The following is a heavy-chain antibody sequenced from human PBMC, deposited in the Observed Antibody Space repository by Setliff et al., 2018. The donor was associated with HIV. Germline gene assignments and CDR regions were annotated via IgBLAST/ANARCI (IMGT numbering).Heavy chain of an antibody. CDR2: IYYSGST. J-gene: IGHJ3*02. CDR3: GRVGFGELFGAFDI. V-gene: IGHV4-59*01. Sequence: SETLSLTCTVSGGSMSSYYWSWIRQPPGKGLERVGYIYYSGSTNYNPSLKSRVSISVDTSKTQFSLKLSSVTAADTAMYYCGRVGFGELFGAFDIWGQGIMVTVSS. D-gene: IGHD3-10*01. CDR1: GGSMSSYY.